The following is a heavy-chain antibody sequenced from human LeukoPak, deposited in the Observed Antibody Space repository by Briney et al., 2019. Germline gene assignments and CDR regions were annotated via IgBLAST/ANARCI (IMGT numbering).Heavy chain of an antibody. CDR3: AYYYGSGTYYFDY. J-gene: IGHJ4*02. Sequence: SVKVSCKASGGTFSSYSISWVRQAPGQGLEWMGGIIPIFGTANYAQRFQGRVTITADESTSTAYMELSSLRSEDTAVYYCAYYYGSGTYYFDYWGQGTLVTVSS. V-gene: IGHV1-69*01. CDR2: IIPIFGTA. CDR1: GGTFSSYS. D-gene: IGHD3-10*01.